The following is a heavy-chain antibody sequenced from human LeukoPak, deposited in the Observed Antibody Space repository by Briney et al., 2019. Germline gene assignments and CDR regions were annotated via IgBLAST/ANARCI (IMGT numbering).Heavy chain of an antibody. D-gene: IGHD2-2*01. CDR2: IYYSGST. Sequence: PSETLSLTCTVSGGSISSYYWSWIRQPPGKGLEWIGSIYYSGSTYYNPSLKSRVTISVDTSKNQFSLKLSSVTAADTAVYYCARQDIVVVPAAKGQVGYYYYGMDVWGQGTTVTVSS. V-gene: IGHV4-59*05. CDR3: ARQDIVVVPAAKGQVGYYYYGMDV. J-gene: IGHJ6*02. CDR1: GGSISSYY.